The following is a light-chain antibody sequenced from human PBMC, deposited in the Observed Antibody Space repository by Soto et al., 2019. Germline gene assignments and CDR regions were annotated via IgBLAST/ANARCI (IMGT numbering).Light chain of an antibody. CDR1: SSNIGSNY. CDR3: AAWDDSLRGWV. J-gene: IGLJ3*02. CDR2: TND. V-gene: IGLV1-47*02. Sequence: QAVLTQPPSASGTPGQRVTISCSGSSSNIGSNYVYWYQQLPGTAPKLLIYTNDQRPSGVPDRFSGSKSGTSASLAISGLRSEDGADYYCAAWDDSLRGWVFGGGTKLTVL.